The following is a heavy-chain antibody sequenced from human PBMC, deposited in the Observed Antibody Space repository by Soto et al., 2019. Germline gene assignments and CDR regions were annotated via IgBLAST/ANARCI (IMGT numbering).Heavy chain of an antibody. V-gene: IGHV3-21*02. CDR2: ITPSSTYF. J-gene: IGHJ4*02. Sequence: VQLVESGGGLVKPGGSLTLSCAPSGFTFSTYSMNWVRQAPGKGLEWVSSITPSSTYFYYADSVKGRFAISRDNAKNSVSLRMDSLRVEDSAVYYCARGMGHFDQWGQGILVTVSS. CDR3: ARGMGHFDQ. CDR1: GFTFSTYS. D-gene: IGHD1-26*01.